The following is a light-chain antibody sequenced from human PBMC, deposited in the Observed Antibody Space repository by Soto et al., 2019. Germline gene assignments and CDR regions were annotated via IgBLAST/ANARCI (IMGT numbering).Light chain of an antibody. CDR3: QSYDSSLSGWKV. V-gene: IGLV1-40*01. CDR1: SSNIGAGYD. CDR2: GNS. Sequence: QSVLTQPPSVSGAPGQRVTISCTGSSSNIGAGYDVHWYQQLPGTAPKLLIYGNSNRPSGVPDRFSSSKSGTSASLAITGLQAEDEADYYCQSYDSSLSGWKVFGGGTKLTVL. J-gene: IGLJ2*01.